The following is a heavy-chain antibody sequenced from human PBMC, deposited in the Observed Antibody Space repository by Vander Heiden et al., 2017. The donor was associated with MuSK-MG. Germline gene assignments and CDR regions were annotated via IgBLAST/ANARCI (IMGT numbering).Heavy chain of an antibody. CDR1: GYTFTSYD. CDR2: MNPNSGNT. D-gene: IGHD3-3*01. CDR3: ARGNRYYDFLIGYYRADNWFDP. J-gene: IGHJ5*02. V-gene: IGHV1-8*01. Sequence: QVQLVQSGAEVKKPGASVKVSCKASGYTFTSYDINWVRQATGQGLEWMGWMNPNSGNTGYAQKFQGRVTMTRNTSISTAYMELSSLRSEDTAVYYCARGNRYYDFLIGYYRADNWFDPWGQGTMVTVYS.